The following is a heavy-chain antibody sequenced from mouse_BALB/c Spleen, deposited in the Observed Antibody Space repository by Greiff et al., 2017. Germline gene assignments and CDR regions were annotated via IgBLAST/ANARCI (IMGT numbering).Heavy chain of an antibody. Sequence: QVQLQQSGPELVKPGASVKMSCKASGYTFTSYYIHWVKQRPGQGLEWIGWIYPGDGSTKYNEKFKGKTTLTADKSSSTAYMLLSSLTSEDSAIYFCARYYGSSRYFDVWGAGTTVTVSS. CDR1: GYTFTSYY. CDR3: ARYYGSSRYFDV. CDR2: IYPGDGST. V-gene: IGHV1S56*01. D-gene: IGHD1-1*01. J-gene: IGHJ1*01.